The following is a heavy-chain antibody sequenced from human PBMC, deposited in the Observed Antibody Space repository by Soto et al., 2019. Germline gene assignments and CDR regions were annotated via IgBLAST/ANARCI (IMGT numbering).Heavy chain of an antibody. J-gene: IGHJ4*02. CDR2: IIPILGIA. CDR3: ASSQGYCSSTSCYGFFAY. D-gene: IGHD2-2*01. V-gene: IGHV1-69*02. CDR1: GGTFSSYT. Sequence: QVQLVQSGAEVKKPGSSVKVSCKASGGTFSSYTISWVRQAPGQGLEWMGRIIPILGIANYAQKFQGRVTITADKSTSTAYMELSSLRSVDTAVYYCASSQGYCSSTSCYGFFAYWGQGPLVTVSS.